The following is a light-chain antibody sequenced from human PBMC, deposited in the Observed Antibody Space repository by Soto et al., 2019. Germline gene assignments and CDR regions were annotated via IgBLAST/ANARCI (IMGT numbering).Light chain of an antibody. V-gene: IGKV1-9*01. J-gene: IGKJ4*01. CDR2: RAS. CDR1: QDISSS. Sequence: IQLTQSPSSLSASVGDRVTITCRASQDISSSLAWYQQKPGKAPKLLIYRASTLQGGVPARFSGRGSATDVTLTLSSLQPAESATYYCQQLNRYLPFGGGTKVEIK. CDR3: QQLNRYLP.